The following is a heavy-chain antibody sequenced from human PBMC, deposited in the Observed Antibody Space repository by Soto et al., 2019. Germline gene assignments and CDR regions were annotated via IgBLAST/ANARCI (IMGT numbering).Heavy chain of an antibody. V-gene: IGHV3-66*01. J-gene: IGHJ4*02. CDR2: IYSGGST. Sequence: PGASLRLSCAASGFTVSNSYMSWVRQAPGKGLEWVSAIYSGGSTYYADSVKGRFTISRDNSRNTLYLQMNSLRAEDTAVYFCARCDGSATYCFFFAYWGQGT. D-gene: IGHD3-10*01. CDR3: ARCDGSATYCFFFAY. CDR1: GFTVSNSY.